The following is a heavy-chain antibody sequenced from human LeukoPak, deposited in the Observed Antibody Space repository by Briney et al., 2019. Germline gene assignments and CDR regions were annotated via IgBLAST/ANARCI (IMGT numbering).Heavy chain of an antibody. CDR1: GGTFSGYA. J-gene: IGHJ4*02. D-gene: IGHD3-22*01. CDR3: ARGVYYYDSSGYYDTGVCDFDY. Sequence: VASVKVSCKASGGTFSGYAISWVRQAPGQGLEWMGGIIPICGTANYAQKFQGRVTITAVESTSTAYMELSSLRSEDTAVYYCARGVYYYDSSGYYDTGVCDFDYWGQGTLVTVSS. CDR2: IIPICGTA. V-gene: IGHV1-69*13.